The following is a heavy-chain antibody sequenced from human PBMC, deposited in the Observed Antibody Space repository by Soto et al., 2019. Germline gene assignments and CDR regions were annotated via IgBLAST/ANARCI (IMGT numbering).Heavy chain of an antibody. CDR1: GGSFSGYY. CDR2: INHSGST. CDR3: ASTPSLYSSSWYYLNY. J-gene: IGHJ4*02. D-gene: IGHD6-13*01. V-gene: IGHV4-34*01. Sequence: SETLSLTCAVYGGSFSGYYWSWIRQPPGKGLEWIGEINHSGSTNYNPSLKSRVTISVDTSKNQFSLKLSSVTAADTAVYYCASTPSLYSSSWYYLNYWGQGTLVTVS.